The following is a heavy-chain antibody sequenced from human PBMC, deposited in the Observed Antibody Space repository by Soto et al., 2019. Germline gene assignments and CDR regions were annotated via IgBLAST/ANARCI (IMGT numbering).Heavy chain of an antibody. CDR3: ARMEGTRTYFFDY. J-gene: IGHJ4*02. D-gene: IGHD3-10*01. Sequence: QVQLLESGPGLVKPSETLSLTCTVSGGSFSGPYWGWIRQPPGKGLEGIGYIHYSGVTNYDPSLRSRVTMSIDMSKNQFSLSLTSVTTADTAIYYCARMEGTRTYFFDYWGPGSLVTVSS. CDR2: IHYSGVT. CDR1: GGSFSGPY. V-gene: IGHV4-59*11.